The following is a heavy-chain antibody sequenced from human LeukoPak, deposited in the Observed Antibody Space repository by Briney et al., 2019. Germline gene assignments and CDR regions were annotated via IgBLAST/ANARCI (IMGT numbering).Heavy chain of an antibody. CDR1: GYTFTIYD. D-gene: IGHD3-3*01. CDR3: ARGAIFGVTTRGYGMDV. Sequence: ASVKVSCKASGYTFTIYDIHWVRQAPGQGLEWVGWVNPNSGGTVYAQNFQGRVTMTRDTSIGTAYMELNSLRSEDTAVYYCARGAIFGVTTRGYGMDVWSQGTTVTVSS. J-gene: IGHJ6*02. CDR2: VNPNSGGT. V-gene: IGHV1-8*01.